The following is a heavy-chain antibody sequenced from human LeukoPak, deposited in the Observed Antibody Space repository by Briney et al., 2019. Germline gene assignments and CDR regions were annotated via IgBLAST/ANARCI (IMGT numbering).Heavy chain of an antibody. V-gene: IGHV4-38-2*02. Sequence: SETLSLTCTVSGYSISSGYFWGWIRQPPGKGLEWIGSINHSGRTYFNPSLKSRVAGSVDTFKNQFSLKLNSVTAADTAVYYCAQNYNDFDIWGQGTMVTVSS. J-gene: IGHJ3*02. D-gene: IGHD3-10*01. CDR1: GYSISSGYF. CDR2: INHSGRT. CDR3: AQNYNDFDI.